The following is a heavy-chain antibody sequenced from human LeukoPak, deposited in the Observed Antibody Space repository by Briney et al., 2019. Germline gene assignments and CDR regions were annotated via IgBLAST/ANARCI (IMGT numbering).Heavy chain of an antibody. CDR3: ARHREQQLDNWFDP. J-gene: IGHJ5*02. Sequence: KDGESLKISCKGFGYRFSSYWIGWVRQMPGKGLEWMGIIYPDDSDTRYSPSFQGQVTISVDKSINTTYLQWSSLKASDTATYYCARHREQQLDNWFDPWGQGTLVTVSS. CDR1: GYRFSSYW. V-gene: IGHV5-51*01. CDR2: IYPDDSDT. D-gene: IGHD6-13*01.